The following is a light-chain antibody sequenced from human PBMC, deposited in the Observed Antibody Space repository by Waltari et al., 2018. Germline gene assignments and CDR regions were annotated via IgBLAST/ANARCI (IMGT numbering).Light chain of an antibody. J-gene: IGKJ2*01. CDR2: DAS. CDR1: QDINKY. Sequence: DIQMTQSPSSLSASVGDRVTITCQASQDINKYLNWFQKRPGKAPRVLIYDASDLETGVPSRFSGKGSGTDFSLNISSLQPEDIGRYYCQQYYTVPYSFGQGTTLELK. CDR3: QQYYTVPYS. V-gene: IGKV1-33*01.